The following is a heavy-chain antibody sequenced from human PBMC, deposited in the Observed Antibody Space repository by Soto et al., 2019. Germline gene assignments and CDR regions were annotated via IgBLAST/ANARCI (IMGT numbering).Heavy chain of an antibody. Sequence: QVQLVQSGAEVKEPGSSVKVSCKASGGTFSTYSISWVRQAPGQGLEWMGMIIPMFGTPDYAQKSQGRVTITADESTSTVYMELSSMGSEDTAVYYWAREGGAYSSGWRYFDYWGQGTLVTVSS. CDR1: GGTFSTYS. CDR3: AREGGAYSSGWRYFDY. V-gene: IGHV1-69*18. CDR2: IIPMFGTP. J-gene: IGHJ4*02. D-gene: IGHD6-19*01.